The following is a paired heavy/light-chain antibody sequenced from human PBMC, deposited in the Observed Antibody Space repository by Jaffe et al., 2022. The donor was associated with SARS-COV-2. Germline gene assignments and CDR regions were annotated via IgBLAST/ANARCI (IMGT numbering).Heavy chain of an antibody. CDR1: GFTFSSYG. J-gene: IGHJ6*02. CDR3: AKDRQQLNYGMDV. CDR2: MWYDGSNK. D-gene: IGHD6-13*01. Sequence: QVQVVESGGGVVQPGTSLRLSCAASGFTFSSYGMHWVRQAPGKGLEWVAVMWYDGSNKYYADSVKGRFTISRDNSNNMLYLQMNSLRAEDTAVYYCAKDRQQLNYGMDVWGQGTTVTVSS. V-gene: IGHV3-33*06.
Light chain of an antibody. CDR2: DVS. V-gene: IGLV2-14*01. J-gene: IGLJ3*02. CDR3: SSFTSSATRV. Sequence: QSALTQPASVSGSPGQSITISCTGTRSDVGGYNFVSWYQQLPGKAPKLMIYDVSNRPSGVSNRFSGSKSGNTASLTISGLQAEDEADYYCSSFTSSATRVFGGGTKLTVL. CDR1: RSDVGGYNF.